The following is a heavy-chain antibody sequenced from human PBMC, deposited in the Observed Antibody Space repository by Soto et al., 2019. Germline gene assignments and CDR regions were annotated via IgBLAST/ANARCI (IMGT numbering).Heavy chain of an antibody. J-gene: IGHJ6*02. CDR1: GFTFSSYA. D-gene: IGHD3-3*01. Sequence: GSLRLSCAASGFTFSSYAMSWVRQAPGKGLEWASAISGSGGSTYYADSVKGRFTISRDNSKNTLYLQMNSLRAEDTAVYYCAKDRASYYDFWSGYSLGYYGMDVWGQGTTVTVSS. CDR2: ISGSGGST. V-gene: IGHV3-23*01. CDR3: AKDRASYYDFWSGYSLGYYGMDV.